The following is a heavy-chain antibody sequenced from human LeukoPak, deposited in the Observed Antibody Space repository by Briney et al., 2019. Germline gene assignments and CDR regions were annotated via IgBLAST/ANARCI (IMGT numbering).Heavy chain of an antibody. Sequence: ASVKVSCKVSGYTLTELSMHWVRQAPGKGLEWMGGFDPEDGETIYAQKFQGRVTMTEDTSTDTAYMELSRLRSEDTAVYYCATVNQIVSDGAFDIWGQGTMVTVSS. CDR1: GYTLTELS. CDR2: FDPEDGET. V-gene: IGHV1-24*01. CDR3: ATVNQIVSDGAFDI. J-gene: IGHJ3*02. D-gene: IGHD5/OR15-5a*01.